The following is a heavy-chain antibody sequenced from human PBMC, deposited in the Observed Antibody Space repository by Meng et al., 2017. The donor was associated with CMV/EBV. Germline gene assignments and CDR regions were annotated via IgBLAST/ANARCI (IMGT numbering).Heavy chain of an antibody. D-gene: IGHD3-10*01. CDR2: ISAYNGNT. Sequence: MLPGAEGKKPGSSVTGSCKASGFTFTSYGISWVRQAPGQGLEWMGWISAYNGNTNYAQKLQGRVTMTTDTSTSTAYMELRSLRSDDTAVYYCARNYYGSGSWFDPWGQGTLVTVSS. J-gene: IGHJ5*02. CDR3: ARNYYGSGSWFDP. V-gene: IGHV1-18*01. CDR1: GFTFTSYG.